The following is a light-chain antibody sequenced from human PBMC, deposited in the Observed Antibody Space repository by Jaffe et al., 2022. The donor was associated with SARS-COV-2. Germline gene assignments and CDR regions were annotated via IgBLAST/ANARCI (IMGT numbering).Light chain of an antibody. CDR2: KAS. V-gene: IGKV1-5*03. CDR3: QQYDSYPLT. CDR1: HTITNW. J-gene: IGKJ4*01. Sequence: DIQMTQSPSTLSASVGDRVTITCRASHTITNWLAWYQQKPGKAPNLLIYKASTLESGVPSRFSGSGSGTEFTLTISSLQPDDFATYYCQQYDSYPLTFGGGTKVEIK.